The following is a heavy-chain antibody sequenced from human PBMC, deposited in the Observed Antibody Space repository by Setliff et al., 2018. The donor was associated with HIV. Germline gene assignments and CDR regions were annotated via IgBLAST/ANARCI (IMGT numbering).Heavy chain of an antibody. V-gene: IGHV4-38-2*01. Sequence: PSETLSLTCAVSGYSISSGYYWGWIRQPPGRGLEWIGNIYHSGGTHYNPSLRSRVTISVDTSKNHFSLKLSSVTAADTAVFYCARVPFTTGFDYWGQGILGTVSS. J-gene: IGHJ4*02. D-gene: IGHD3-3*01. CDR2: IYHSGGT. CDR1: GYSISSGYY. CDR3: ARVPFTTGFDY.